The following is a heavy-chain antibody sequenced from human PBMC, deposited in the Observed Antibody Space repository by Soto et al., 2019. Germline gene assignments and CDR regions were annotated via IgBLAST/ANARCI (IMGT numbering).Heavy chain of an antibody. CDR2: INHSGST. CDR1: GVSFSGYY. J-gene: IGHJ1*01. V-gene: IGHV4-34*01. Sequence: SETLSLTCAVYGVSFSGYYWSWIRQPPGKGLEWIGEINHSGSTNYNPSLKSRVTISVDTSKNQFSLKLSSVTAADTAVYYCARDDYGDYVYFQHWGQGTLVTVSS. D-gene: IGHD4-17*01. CDR3: ARDDYGDYVYFQH.